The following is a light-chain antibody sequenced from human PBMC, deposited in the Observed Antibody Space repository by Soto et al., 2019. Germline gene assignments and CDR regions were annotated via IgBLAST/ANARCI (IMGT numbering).Light chain of an antibody. CDR2: KNN. Sequence: QSALTQPPSASGTPGQRVTISCSGSSSNIESNYVYWYQQLPGTAPRLLIYKNNQRPSGVPDRFSGSKSGTSASLAISGLRSEDEADYYCAAWDDSLSGPLFGGGTKLTVL. V-gene: IGLV1-47*01. J-gene: IGLJ2*01. CDR3: AAWDDSLSGPL. CDR1: SSNIESNY.